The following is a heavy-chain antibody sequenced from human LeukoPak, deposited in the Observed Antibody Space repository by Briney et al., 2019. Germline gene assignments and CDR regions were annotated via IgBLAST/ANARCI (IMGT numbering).Heavy chain of an antibody. V-gene: IGHV1-2*02. CDR3: ARAMNGDYGGSYYYYYMDV. J-gene: IGHJ6*03. Sequence: ASVKVSCKASGYTFTGYYMHWVRQAPGQGLEWMGWINPNSGGTNYAQKFQGRVTMTRDTSISTAYMELSRLRSDDTAVYYCARAMNGDYGGSYYYYYMDVWGKGTTVTVSS. CDR2: INPNSGGT. D-gene: IGHD4-17*01. CDR1: GYTFTGYY.